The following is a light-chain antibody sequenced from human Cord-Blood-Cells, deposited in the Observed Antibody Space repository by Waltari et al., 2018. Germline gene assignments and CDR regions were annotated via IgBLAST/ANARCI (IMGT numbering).Light chain of an antibody. CDR2: EGS. Sequence: QSALTQPASVSGSPGQSITISCTGTSSDVGSYNLVSWYQQHPGKAPKLMIYEGSKRPSGVPNRVSGSKSGNTASLTISGLQAEDEADYYCCSYAGSSTYVFGTGTKVTVL. V-gene: IGLV2-23*01. CDR3: CSYAGSSTYV. CDR1: SSDVGSYNL. J-gene: IGLJ1*01.